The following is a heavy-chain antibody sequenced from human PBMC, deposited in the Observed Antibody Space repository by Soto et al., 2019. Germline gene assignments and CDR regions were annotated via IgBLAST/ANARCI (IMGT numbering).Heavy chain of an antibody. D-gene: IGHD6-19*01. CDR2: IYWDDDK. CDR1: GFTLSTSVVG. J-gene: IGHJ5*02. Sequence: QITLKESGPTLVKPTQTLTLTCTSSGFTLSTSVVGVVWIRQPPGKALEWLGIIYWDDDKRYRPSLKSRLTITKDTSKNQVVLTMTNMDPVDTGTYYCAHNLVARTSWYDPWGQGTLVTVSS. V-gene: IGHV2-5*02. CDR3: AHNLVARTSWYDP.